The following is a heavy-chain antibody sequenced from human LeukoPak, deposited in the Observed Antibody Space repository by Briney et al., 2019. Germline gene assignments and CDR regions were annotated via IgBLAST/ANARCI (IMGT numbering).Heavy chain of an antibody. CDR3: ATEGGSGSYYGDDAFDM. V-gene: IGHV3-15*01. CDR2: VKRKADDGTT. J-gene: IGHJ3*02. D-gene: IGHD3-10*01. CDR1: GFSFTNTW. Sequence: KPGGSLILSCEASGFSFTNTWMSWVRQAPGKGLEWVGRVKRKADDGTTDYAAPVKGRFTISRDDSKSTLSLQMNSLKTEDTAVYYCATEGGSGSYYGDDAFDMWGQGTMVTVSS.